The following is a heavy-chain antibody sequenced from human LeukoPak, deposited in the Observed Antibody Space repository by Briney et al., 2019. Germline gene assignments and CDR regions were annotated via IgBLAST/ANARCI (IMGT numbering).Heavy chain of an antibody. Sequence: SETLSLTCAVYGGSFSGYYWSWIRQPPGKGLEWIGEINHSGSTNYNPSLKSRVTISVDTSKNQFSLKLSSVTAADTAVYYCARGERTGYSSSRYGSVFDYWGQGTLVTVSS. CDR2: INHSGST. CDR3: ARGERTGYSSSRYGSVFDY. V-gene: IGHV4-34*01. CDR1: GGSFSGYY. J-gene: IGHJ4*02. D-gene: IGHD6-13*01.